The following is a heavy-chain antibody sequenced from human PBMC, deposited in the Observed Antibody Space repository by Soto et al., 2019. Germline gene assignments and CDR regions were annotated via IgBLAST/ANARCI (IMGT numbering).Heavy chain of an antibody. CDR1: GIAFGDFV. CDR3: ARDHVSSFPLY. D-gene: IGHD6-6*01. V-gene: IGHV3-20*04. J-gene: IGHJ4*02. CDR2: IEWNGGAT. Sequence: GGSLRLSCKASGIAFGDFVMSWVRQVPGKGLEWVSGIEWNGGATAYADSVKGRFTISRDNAKNSLFLQMNSLRAEDTAVYYCARDHVSSFPLYWGQGTLVTVS.